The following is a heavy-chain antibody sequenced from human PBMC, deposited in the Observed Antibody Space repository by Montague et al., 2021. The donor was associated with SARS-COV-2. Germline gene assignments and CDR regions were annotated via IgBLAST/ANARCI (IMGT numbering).Heavy chain of an antibody. CDR2: IHHGGDT. CDR3: ARGVRVANRPDRFSYSLDV. D-gene: IGHD3-3*01. Sequence: SETLSLTCDVNGTSFTDHYWTWLRQSPGGGLEWIGEIHHGGDTTYNPSLRSRVTISIDTSKPQSSLRLYSMAAADTAVYYCARGVRVANRPDRFSYSLDVWGRGTAVTVTS. CDR1: GTSFTDHY. J-gene: IGHJ6*02. V-gene: IGHV4-34*01.